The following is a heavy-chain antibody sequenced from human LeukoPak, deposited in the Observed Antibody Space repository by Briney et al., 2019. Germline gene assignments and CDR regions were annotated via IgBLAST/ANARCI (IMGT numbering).Heavy chain of an antibody. D-gene: IGHD3-10*01. CDR2: IYHSGST. CDR1: GGSISSGYY. CDR3: ASQGVNYYGSGSPASPD. Sequence: SETLSLTCTVSGGSISSGYYWGWIRQPPGKGLEWIGSIYHSGSTYYNPSLKSRVTISVDTSNNQFSLKLSSVTAEDTAVYYCASQGVNYYGSGSPASPDWGQGTLVTVSS. V-gene: IGHV4-38-2*02. J-gene: IGHJ4*02.